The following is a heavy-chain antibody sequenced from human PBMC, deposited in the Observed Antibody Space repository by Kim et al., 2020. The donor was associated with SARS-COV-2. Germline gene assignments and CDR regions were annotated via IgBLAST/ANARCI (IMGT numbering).Heavy chain of an antibody. D-gene: IGHD6-13*01. CDR2: VYPGDSDA. CDR3: ARREGSTWSLDY. V-gene: IGHV5-51*01. J-gene: IGHJ4*02. CDR1: GYSFTNNW. Sequence: GESLKISCKASGYSFTNNWIAWVRQMPGKGLEWMGIVYPGDSDARYSPSFQGQVTMSADKSISAAYLQWSSLKASDTAIYYCARREGSTWSLDYWGQGTLVPVPS.